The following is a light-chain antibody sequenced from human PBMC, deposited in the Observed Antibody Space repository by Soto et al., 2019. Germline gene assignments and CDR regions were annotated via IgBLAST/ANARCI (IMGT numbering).Light chain of an antibody. CDR3: QHYDSLVLN. J-gene: IGKJ4*01. V-gene: IGKV3-20*01. Sequence: EIVLTQSPGTLSLSPGERATLSCMASQSVSSIYLAWYQQKPGQAPRLLIEGASSRATGIPDRFSGSGSGTDFTLTISRLEPKDFAVYYCQHYDSLVLNFGGGTEVVIK. CDR2: GAS. CDR1: QSVSSIY.